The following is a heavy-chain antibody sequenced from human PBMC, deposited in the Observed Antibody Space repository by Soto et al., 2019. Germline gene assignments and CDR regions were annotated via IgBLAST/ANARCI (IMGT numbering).Heavy chain of an antibody. V-gene: IGHV4-39*01. J-gene: IGHJ5*02. CDR2: IYYSGNT. CDR3: ARGSSSTLTSRNYNCFDP. D-gene: IGHD6-6*01. Sequence: SETLCLTCTVSGGSIGSSTYYWGWIRQPPGKGLEWIGSIYYSGNTYYTPSLKSRVTISEDTSKNQFSLKLSSVTAADTAVYYCARGSSSTLTSRNYNCFDPWGQGPLVTVSS. CDR1: GGSIGSSTYY.